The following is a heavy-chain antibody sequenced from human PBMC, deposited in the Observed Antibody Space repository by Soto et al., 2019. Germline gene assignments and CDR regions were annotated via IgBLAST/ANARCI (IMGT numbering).Heavy chain of an antibody. CDR3: AHGSGWLFDY. J-gene: IGHJ4*02. V-gene: IGHV2-5*01. D-gene: IGHD6-19*01. CDR1: GFSLTTSGVG. CDR2: LYWNDNK. Sequence: QITLKESGPTLVKPTQTLTLTCTFSGFSLTTSGVGVGWIRQPPGKALEWLVLLYWNDNKWYSPSLESRLTITKDTSKNQVVLTMTNMDPVDTATYFCAHGSGWLFDYWGQGTLVTVSS.